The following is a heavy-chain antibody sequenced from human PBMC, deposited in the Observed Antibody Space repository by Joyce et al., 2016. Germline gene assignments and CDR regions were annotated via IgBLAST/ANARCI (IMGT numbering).Heavy chain of an antibody. CDR3: ARGGLVYDDSMDV. CDR2: ISGDRRFI. Sequence: EVQLVESGGGLVKPGGSLKISCAASGFMFSTSSMSWFRQAPGKGLEWVSAISGDRRFIFHADSVRGRFTVSRDNAENSLYLQMKSLRVEDTAVYFCARGGLVYDDSMDVWGQGTTVIVSS. D-gene: IGHD5/OR15-5a*01. CDR1: GFMFSTSS. J-gene: IGHJ6*02. V-gene: IGHV3-21*02.